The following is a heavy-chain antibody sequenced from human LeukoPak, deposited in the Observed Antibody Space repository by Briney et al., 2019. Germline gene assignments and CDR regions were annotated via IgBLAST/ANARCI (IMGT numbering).Heavy chain of an antibody. D-gene: IGHD4-17*01. V-gene: IGHV3-66*01. J-gene: IGHJ6*02. Sequence: GGSLRLSCAASGFTFSSYAMSWVRQAPGKGLEWVSVIYSGGSTYYADSVKGRFTISRDNSKNTLYLQMNSLRAEDTAVYYCARADARRKTTHYYYYGMDVWGQGTTVTVSS. CDR2: IYSGGST. CDR3: ARADARRKTTHYYYYGMDV. CDR1: GFTFSSYA.